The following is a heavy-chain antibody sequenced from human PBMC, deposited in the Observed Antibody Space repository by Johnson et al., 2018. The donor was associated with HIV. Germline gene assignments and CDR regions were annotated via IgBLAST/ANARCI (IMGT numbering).Heavy chain of an antibody. Sequence: VQLVESGGGVVQPGRSLRLSCSASGFTFSNYGMHWVRQAPGKGLEWVAVIWFDESNKYYADSVKGRFSISRDNSKNTLYMKMNSLRAEDTAVYYCVKEGITMEVDIWGQGTMVTVSS. V-gene: IGHV3-33*06. J-gene: IGHJ3*02. CDR1: GFTFSNYG. CDR3: VKEGITMEVDI. CDR2: IWFDESNK. D-gene: IGHD3-10*01.